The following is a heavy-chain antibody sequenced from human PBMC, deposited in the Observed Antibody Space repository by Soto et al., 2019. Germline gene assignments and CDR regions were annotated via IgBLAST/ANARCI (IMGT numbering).Heavy chain of an antibody. CDR3: AHSPAYCSGPGCAYCYY. D-gene: IGHD2-15*01. CDR2: IYGDDNK. J-gene: IGHJ4*02. V-gene: IGHV2-5*02. Sequence: QLTLKESGPTLVKPTKTLTLTCTFYGFSLSTNRVGVDWIRQPPGKALEWLTLIYGDDNKHYSPSLKTRLTSTKDTSKNQVVLTLTNMAPVDTATYYGAHSPAYCSGPGCAYCYYWGLGTLGTVSS. CDR1: GFSLSTNRVG.